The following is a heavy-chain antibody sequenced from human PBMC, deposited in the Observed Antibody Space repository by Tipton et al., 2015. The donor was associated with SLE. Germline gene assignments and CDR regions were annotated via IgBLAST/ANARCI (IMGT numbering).Heavy chain of an antibody. J-gene: IGHJ4*02. CDR2: IYSAVSST. CDR3: AKHGSYGQSGFGY. CDR1: GFTVSSNY. D-gene: IGHD5-18*01. Sequence: GSLRLSCAASGFTVSSNYMSWVRQAPGKGLEWVSVIYSAVSSTYYADSVKGRFTISRDNSKNTLFLQMNSLRADDTAVYYCAKHGSYGQSGFGYWGQGTLVTVSS. V-gene: IGHV3-23*03.